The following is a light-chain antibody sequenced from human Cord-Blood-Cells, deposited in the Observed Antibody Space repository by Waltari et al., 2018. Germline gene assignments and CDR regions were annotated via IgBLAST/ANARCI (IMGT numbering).Light chain of an antibody. Sequence: DIQMTPSPSPLSASVADRVPITCRASQSISSYLNWYQQKPGKAPKLLIYAASSLQSGVPSRFSGSGSGTEFTLTISSLQPEDFATYYCQQSYSTPLTFGGGTKVEIK. J-gene: IGKJ4*01. V-gene: IGKV1-39*01. CDR3: QQSYSTPLT. CDR1: QSISSY. CDR2: AAS.